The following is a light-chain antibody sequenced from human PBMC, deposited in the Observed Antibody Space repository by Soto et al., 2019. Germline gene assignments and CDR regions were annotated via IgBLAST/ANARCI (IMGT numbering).Light chain of an antibody. Sequence: DIQMTPSPSSLSASVGDRVTITCRASQGISNYLAWYQQKPGKVPRLLIFAASTLQSGAPSRFRGAGSETDFTLTINGLQPEDVATYYCQKYNSAPWTFGQGTKVEIK. CDR3: QKYNSAPWT. CDR1: QGISNY. J-gene: IGKJ1*01. CDR2: AAS. V-gene: IGKV1-27*01.